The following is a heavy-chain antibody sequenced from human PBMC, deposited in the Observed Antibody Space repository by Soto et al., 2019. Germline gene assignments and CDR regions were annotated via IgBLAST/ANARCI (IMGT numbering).Heavy chain of an antibody. CDR3: AKGRSSSRYPTANWFDP. CDR2: ISGSGVST. J-gene: IGHJ5*02. V-gene: IGHV3-23*01. CDR1: QFTFSTYA. Sequence: EVQLLESGGGLVQPGGSLRLSCGASQFTFSTYAMSWVRQAPGKGLDWVSAISGSGVSTYYADSVKGRFTISRDNSKNTLYLQINSLRAEDTAVYYCAKGRSSSRYPTANWFDPWGQGTLVTVSS. D-gene: IGHD6-13*01.